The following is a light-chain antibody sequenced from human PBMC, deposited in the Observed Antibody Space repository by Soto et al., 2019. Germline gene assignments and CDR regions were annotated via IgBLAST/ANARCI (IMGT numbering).Light chain of an antibody. V-gene: IGKV3-15*01. CDR3: QQYGSSPPWT. J-gene: IGKJ1*01. Sequence: EIVMTQSPATLSVSPGERATLSCWASQSISSNLAWYQQKAGQAPRLLIYGASTRATGIPARFSGSGSGTDFTLTISRLEPEDFAVYYCQQYGSSPPWTFGQGTKVDI. CDR2: GAS. CDR1: QSISSN.